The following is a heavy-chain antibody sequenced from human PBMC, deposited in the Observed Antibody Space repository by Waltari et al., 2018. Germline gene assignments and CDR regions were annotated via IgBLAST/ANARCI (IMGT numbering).Heavy chain of an antibody. J-gene: IGHJ3*01. CDR2: ISYSGTT. D-gene: IGHD5-12*01. V-gene: IGHV4-39*01. CDR1: GGSITSARPY. Sequence: QLQLQESGPGLVKPSETESLTCSVSGGSITSARPYWGWIRQPPGQGLEWIGTISYSGTTYNSPSLQSRVTISRDTSKNQLSLKLDSVTASDTAVYYCATYIGASVGTASFDVWGQGTMVTVSS. CDR3: ATYIGASVGTASFDV.